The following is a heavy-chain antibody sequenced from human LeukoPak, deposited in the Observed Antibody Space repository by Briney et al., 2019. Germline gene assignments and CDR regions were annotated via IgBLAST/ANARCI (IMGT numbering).Heavy chain of an antibody. CDR3: ARASGWTPDN. CDR1: GFAFSYYW. V-gene: IGHV3-7*01. CDR2: IKQDGSEK. D-gene: IGHD6-19*01. Sequence: GGSLRLSCAASGFAFSYYWMNWVRQAPGKGLEWVANIKQDGSEKNYVDSVKGRFTISRDNAKNSLYLQMNSLRAEDTAVYYCARASGWTPDNWSQGTLVTVSS. J-gene: IGHJ4*02.